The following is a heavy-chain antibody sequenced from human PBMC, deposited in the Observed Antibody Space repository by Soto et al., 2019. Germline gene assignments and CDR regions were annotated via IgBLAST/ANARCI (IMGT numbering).Heavy chain of an antibody. J-gene: IGHJ4*02. D-gene: IGHD6-19*01. Sequence: EVQLLESGGGLVQPGGSLRLSCAASGFTFRYYDMFWVRQAPGKGPEWVSFVSTSGGRTEYVDYVRGRFTISRDNAENTLSLQMNSLAVDDTAVYYCVRKGYETGWYYDQWGQGTLVTVSS. CDR2: VSTSGGRT. V-gene: IGHV3-23*01. CDR3: VRKGYETGWYYDQ. CDR1: GFTFRYYD.